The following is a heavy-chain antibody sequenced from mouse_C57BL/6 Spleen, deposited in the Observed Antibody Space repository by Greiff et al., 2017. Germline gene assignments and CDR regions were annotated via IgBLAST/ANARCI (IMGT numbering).Heavy chain of an antibody. Sequence: QVLLKQSGAELVRPGSSVKLSCKASGYTFTSYWMHWVKQRPIQGLEWIGNIDPSDSETHYNQKFKDKATLTVDKSSSTAYMPLSSLTSEDSAVYYCARGSYYYGSSPYWYFDVWGTGTTVTVSS. D-gene: IGHD1-1*01. CDR2: IDPSDSET. V-gene: IGHV1-52*01. CDR1: GYTFTSYW. CDR3: ARGSYYYGSSPYWYFDV. J-gene: IGHJ1*03.